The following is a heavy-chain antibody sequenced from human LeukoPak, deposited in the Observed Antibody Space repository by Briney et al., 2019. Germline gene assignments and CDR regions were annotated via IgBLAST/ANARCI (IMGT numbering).Heavy chain of an antibody. CDR2: ISSSSSYT. J-gene: IGHJ5*02. CDR1: GFTFSDYY. Sequence: GESLRLSCAASGFTFSDYYMSWIRQAPGKGLEWVSYISSSSSYTNYADSVKGLFTISRDNAKNPLYLQMNSLRAEDTAVYYCARDLGGSYYGENWFDPWGQGTLVTVSS. D-gene: IGHD1-26*01. V-gene: IGHV3-11*05. CDR3: ARDLGGSYYGENWFDP.